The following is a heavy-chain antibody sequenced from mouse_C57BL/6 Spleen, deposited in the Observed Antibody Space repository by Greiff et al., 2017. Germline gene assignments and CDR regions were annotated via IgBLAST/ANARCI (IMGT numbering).Heavy chain of an antibody. CDR1: GFNIKNTY. CDR3: ARGYDYGDAWFAY. J-gene: IGHJ3*01. Sequence: VQLKQSVAELVRPGASVKLSCTASGFNIKNTYMHWVKQRPEQGLEWIGRIDPANGNTKNAPKFQGKATITADTSSNTAYLQLSSLTSEDTAIYYCARGYDYGDAWFAYWGQGTLVTVSA. V-gene: IGHV14-3*01. D-gene: IGHD2-4*01. CDR2: IDPANGNT.